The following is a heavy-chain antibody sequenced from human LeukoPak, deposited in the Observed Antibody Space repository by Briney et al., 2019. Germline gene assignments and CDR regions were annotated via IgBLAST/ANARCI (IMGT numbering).Heavy chain of an antibody. J-gene: IGHJ4*02. Sequence: GGSLRLSCAASGFTFNSYAISWLRQGPGKGLEWVSTISESGGSTYYADSVKGRFTISRDNSKNTLYLQMNSLRAEDTAVYYCARREPHPFDYWGQGTLVTVSS. V-gene: IGHV3-23*01. CDR3: ARREPHPFDY. CDR1: GFTFNSYA. CDR2: ISESGGST.